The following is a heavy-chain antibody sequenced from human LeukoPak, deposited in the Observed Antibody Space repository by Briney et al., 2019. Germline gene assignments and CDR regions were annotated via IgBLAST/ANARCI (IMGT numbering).Heavy chain of an antibody. CDR1: GYSFTSYW. Sequence: GESLQISCKGSGYSFTSYWISWVRQMPGKGLEWMGRIDPSDSYTNYSPSFQGHVTISADKSISTAYLPCSSLKSSDTTMYYCARSGESGWLGKSDYWGRGTLVTVSS. V-gene: IGHV5-10-1*01. J-gene: IGHJ4*02. D-gene: IGHD6-19*01. CDR3: ARSGESGWLGKSDY. CDR2: IDPSDSYT.